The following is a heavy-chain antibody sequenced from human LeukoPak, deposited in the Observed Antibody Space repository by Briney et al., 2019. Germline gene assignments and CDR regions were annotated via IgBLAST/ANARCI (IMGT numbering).Heavy chain of an antibody. CDR2: INTDGSTT. V-gene: IGHV3-74*01. Sequence: GGSLRLSCAASGFTFSSYWMHWVRQAPGKGLVWVSRINTDGSTTTYADSVKGRFTISRDNAKNTLHLQMNSLRAEDTAVYYCARGAAAAAVYYEYWGQGTLVTVSS. D-gene: IGHD6-13*01. CDR3: ARGAAAAAVYYEY. J-gene: IGHJ4*02. CDR1: GFTFSSYW.